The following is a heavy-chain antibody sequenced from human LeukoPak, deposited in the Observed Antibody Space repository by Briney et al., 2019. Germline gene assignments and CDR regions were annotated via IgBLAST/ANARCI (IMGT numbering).Heavy chain of an antibody. J-gene: IGHJ4*02. CDR3: AKPWAY. CDR2: IKPDGSEK. Sequence: GGSLRLSCAASGFTFSTSWMSWVRQAPGKGLEWVAYIKPDGSEKYYVDTVKGRFTISRDNAKNSLYLQMYSLRAEDTAVYYCAKPWAYWGQGTLVTVSS. CDR1: GFTFSTSW. V-gene: IGHV3-7*02. D-gene: IGHD3-16*01.